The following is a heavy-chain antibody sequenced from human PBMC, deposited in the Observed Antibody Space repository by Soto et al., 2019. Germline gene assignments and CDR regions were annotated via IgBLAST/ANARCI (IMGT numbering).Heavy chain of an antibody. D-gene: IGHD6-19*01. V-gene: IGHV3-15*01. CDR1: GFTFSNAW. Sequence: EVQLVESGGGLVKPGGSLRLSCAASGFTFSNAWMSWVRQAPGKGLEWVGRIKSKTDGGTTDYAAPVKGRFTISRDDSKNTLYLQMNSLKTEDTAVYYCTTYSRGWYGDLDYWGQGTLVTVSS. J-gene: IGHJ4*02. CDR2: IKSKTDGGTT. CDR3: TTYSRGWYGDLDY.